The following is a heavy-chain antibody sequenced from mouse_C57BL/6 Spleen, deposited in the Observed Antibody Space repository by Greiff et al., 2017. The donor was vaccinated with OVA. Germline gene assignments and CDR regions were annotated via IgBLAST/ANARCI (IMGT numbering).Heavy chain of an antibody. CDR1: GFTFSSYA. J-gene: IGHJ2*01. D-gene: IGHD1-1*01. V-gene: IGHV5-9-1*02. CDR3: TRESYGSSYGDY. Sequence: EVKLVESGAGLVKPGGSLKLSCAASGFTFSSYAMSWVRQTPEKRLEWVAYISSGGDYIYYADTVKGRFTISRDNARNTLYLQMSSLKSEDTAMYYSTRESYGSSYGDYWGKGTTLTVTS. CDR2: ISSGGDYI.